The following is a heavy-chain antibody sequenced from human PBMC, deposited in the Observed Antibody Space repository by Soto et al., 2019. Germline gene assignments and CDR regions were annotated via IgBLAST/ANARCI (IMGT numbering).Heavy chain of an antibody. CDR2: IYSGGST. Sequence: GGSLRLSCAASGFTVSSNYMSWVRQAPGKGLEWVSVIYSGGSTYYADSVKGRFTISRDNSKNTLYLQMNSLRAEDTAGYYCARGQGGLRYFDWLPFDYWGQGTLVTVSS. J-gene: IGHJ4*02. CDR1: GFTVSSNY. V-gene: IGHV3-53*01. CDR3: ARGQGGLRYFDWLPFDY. D-gene: IGHD3-9*01.